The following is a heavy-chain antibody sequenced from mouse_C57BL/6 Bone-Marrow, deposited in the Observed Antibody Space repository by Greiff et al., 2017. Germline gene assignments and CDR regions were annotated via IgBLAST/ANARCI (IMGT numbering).Heavy chain of an antibody. D-gene: IGHD2-4*01. Sequence: VQLQQSGAGLVRPGASVKLSCTASGFNIKDDYMHWVRQRPEQGLEWIGWIDPENGDTEYASKFQGKATITADTSSNTAYLQLSSLTSEDTAVYYCTTGYDYDLAWFAYWGQGTLVTVSA. CDR2: IDPENGDT. J-gene: IGHJ3*01. CDR1: GFNIKDDY. V-gene: IGHV14-4*01. CDR3: TTGYDYDLAWFAY.